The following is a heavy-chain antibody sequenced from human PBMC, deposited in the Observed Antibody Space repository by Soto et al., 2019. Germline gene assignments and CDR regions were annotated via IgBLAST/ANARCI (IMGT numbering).Heavy chain of an antibody. CDR3: TTGPVWFGDHY. Sequence: PXGSLRLSCAASGFTFSNAWMSWVRQAPGKGLEWVGRIKSKTDGGTTDYAAPVKGRFTISRDDSKNTLYLQMNSLKTEDTAVYYCTTGPVWFGDHYWGQGTLVTVSS. V-gene: IGHV3-15*01. J-gene: IGHJ4*02. D-gene: IGHD3-10*01. CDR1: GFTFSNAW. CDR2: IKSKTDGGTT.